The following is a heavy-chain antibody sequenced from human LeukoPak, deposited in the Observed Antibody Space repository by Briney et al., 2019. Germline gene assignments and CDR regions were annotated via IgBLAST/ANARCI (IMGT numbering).Heavy chain of an antibody. CDR2: ISGDGRIT. D-gene: IGHD2-2*01. V-gene: IGHV3-23*01. CDR3: ATKGLVSVPSRYHFDY. CDR1: GFTLSSYA. Sequence: GGSLRLSSAASGFTLSSYAMSWVRQAPGKGLEWVSAISGDGRITHHADSVKGRFTISRDNSKNTLYLQMNSLRAEDTAIYYCATKGLVSVPSRYHFDYWGQGTLVTVSS. J-gene: IGHJ4*02.